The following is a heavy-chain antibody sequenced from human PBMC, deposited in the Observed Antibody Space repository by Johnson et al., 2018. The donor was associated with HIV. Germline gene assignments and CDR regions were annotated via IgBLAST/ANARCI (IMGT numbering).Heavy chain of an antibody. CDR2: ISYDGSNK. D-gene: IGHD6-13*01. CDR3: AKVSSGYFLRAFDI. J-gene: IGHJ3*02. Sequence: QVQLVESGGGVVQPGRSLRLSCAASGFTFSSYGMHWVRQAPGKGLAWVAVISYDGSNKYYADSVKGRLTISRDNSKNTLYLQMNSLRAEDTAVYYCAKVSSGYFLRAFDIWGQGTMVTVSS. V-gene: IGHV3-30*18. CDR1: GFTFSSYG.